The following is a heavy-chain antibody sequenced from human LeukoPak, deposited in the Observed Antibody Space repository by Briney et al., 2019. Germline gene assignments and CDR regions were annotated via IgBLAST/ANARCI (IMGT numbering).Heavy chain of an antibody. CDR3: ARTGRRGYSYGKNYYFDY. Sequence: KPGGSLRLSCAASGFTFSDYYMSWIRQAPGKGLEWVSYISSSSSYTDYADSVKGRFTISRDNAKNSLYLQMNSLRAEDTAVYYCARTGRRGYSYGKNYYFDYWSQGTLVTVSS. D-gene: IGHD5-18*01. CDR1: GFTFSDYY. CDR2: ISSSSSYT. V-gene: IGHV3-11*06. J-gene: IGHJ4*02.